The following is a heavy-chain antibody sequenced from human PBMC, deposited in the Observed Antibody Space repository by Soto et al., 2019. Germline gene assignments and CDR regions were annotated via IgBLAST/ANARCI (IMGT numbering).Heavy chain of an antibody. D-gene: IGHD3-22*01. CDR3: ARDIKRITMIVVVPLNYFDY. V-gene: IGHV1-46*01. Sequence: APVKVSCKASGYTFTSYYMHWVRQAPGQGLEWMGIINPSGGSTSYAQKFQGRVTMTRDTSTSTVYMELSSLRSEDTAVYYCARDIKRITMIVVVPLNYFDYWGQGTLVTVSS. J-gene: IGHJ4*02. CDR1: GYTFTSYY. CDR2: INPSGGST.